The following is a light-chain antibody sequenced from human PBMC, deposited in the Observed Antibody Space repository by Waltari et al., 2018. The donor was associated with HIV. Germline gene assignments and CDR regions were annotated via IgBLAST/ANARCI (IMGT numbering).Light chain of an antibody. CDR2: EVS. V-gene: IGLV2-23*02. Sequence: QSALTQPASVSGSPGQSITISCTGPSSAVGGYNLVSWYQQHPGKAPKLMIYEVSKRPSGVYNRFSDSKSGNTASLTISGLQAEDEADYYCCAYAGSTNYVIFGGGTKLTVL. CDR1: SSAVGGYNL. CDR3: CAYAGSTNYVI. J-gene: IGLJ2*01.